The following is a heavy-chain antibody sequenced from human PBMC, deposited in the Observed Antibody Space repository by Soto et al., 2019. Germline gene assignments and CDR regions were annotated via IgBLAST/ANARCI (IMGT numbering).Heavy chain of an antibody. V-gene: IGHV4-59*08. D-gene: IGHD1-26*01. Sequence: QVQLQESGPGLVKPSETLSLTCTVSGGSIRSWYWSWIRQSPGKGLEWIGNIYYSGSTNYNPSLKSRVTISVDMSKNQFSLKLSSVTAADTAVYYCARRYGSAIDYWGQGTLVTVSS. CDR2: IYYSGST. CDR3: ARRYGSAIDY. CDR1: GGSIRSWY. J-gene: IGHJ4*02.